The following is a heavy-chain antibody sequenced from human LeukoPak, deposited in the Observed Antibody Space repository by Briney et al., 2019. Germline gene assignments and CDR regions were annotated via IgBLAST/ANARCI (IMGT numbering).Heavy chain of an antibody. CDR3: ARGYHYDSSGLPQAYFQH. Sequence: GASVKVSCKASGYTFTSYGISWVRQAPGQGLEWMGWISAYNGNTNYAQKLQGRVTMTTDTSTSTAYMELRSLRSDDTAVYYCARGYHYDSSGLPQAYFQHWGQGTLVTVSS. J-gene: IGHJ1*01. CDR1: GYTFTSYG. D-gene: IGHD3-22*01. CDR2: ISAYNGNT. V-gene: IGHV1-18*01.